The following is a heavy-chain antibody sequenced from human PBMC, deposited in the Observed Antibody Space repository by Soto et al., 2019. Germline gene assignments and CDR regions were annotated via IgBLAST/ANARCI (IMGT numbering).Heavy chain of an antibody. CDR2: ISSSGVT. D-gene: IGHD1-1*01. Sequence: QVRLVQSGPEVKKPEASVKVSCKASGYTFSSSAISWVRQAPGQGPEWMGWISSSGVTNYAQNFQGRVTLTGDSSTTTAYMEVRSLCSADTAIYYCARDPGGHGTFEYWGEGTMLTVSS. CDR1: GYTFSSSA. CDR3: ARDPGGHGTFEY. J-gene: IGHJ4*02. V-gene: IGHV1-18*04.